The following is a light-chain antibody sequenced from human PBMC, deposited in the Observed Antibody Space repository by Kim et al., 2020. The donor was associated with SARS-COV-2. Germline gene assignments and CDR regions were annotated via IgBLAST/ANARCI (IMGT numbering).Light chain of an antibody. V-gene: IGKV3-15*01. CDR3: QQYTNWPPYT. Sequence: VSPGERATLSCRASQSITRNLAWYQQKPGQAPRLLIYDASTRATAIPARFSGSGSGTEFTLTISSLQSEDFAVYYCQQYTNWPPYTFGQGTKLEIK. CDR1: QSITRN. J-gene: IGKJ2*01. CDR2: DAS.